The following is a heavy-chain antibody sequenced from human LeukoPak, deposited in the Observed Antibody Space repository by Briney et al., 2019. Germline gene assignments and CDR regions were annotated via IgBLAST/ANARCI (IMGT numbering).Heavy chain of an antibody. CDR3: AFRPFIGGYDYYFDH. Sequence: HPGGSLRLSCAASGFTFSSYGMHWVRQAPGKGLEWVAVISYDGSNKYYADSVKGRFTISRDNSKNALYLQMNSLRAEDTALYYCAFRPFIGGYDYYFDHWGQGTLVTVSS. V-gene: IGHV3-30*03. D-gene: IGHD3-22*01. CDR2: ISYDGSNK. J-gene: IGHJ4*02. CDR1: GFTFSSYG.